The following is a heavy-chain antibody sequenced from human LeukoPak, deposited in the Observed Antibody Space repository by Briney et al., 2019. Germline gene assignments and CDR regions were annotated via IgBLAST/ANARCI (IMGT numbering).Heavy chain of an antibody. J-gene: IGHJ6*03. Sequence: GGSLRLSCAASGFTFSSNWMSWVRQAPGKGLEWLANIKQDGSERYYVDYVKGRFTISRDNAKNSLYLQMNSLRAEDTAVYYCATCSSTSCLYYYYMDVWGKGTTVTVSS. V-gene: IGHV3-7*01. CDR2: IKQDGSER. D-gene: IGHD2-2*01. CDR1: GFTFSSNW. CDR3: ATCSSTSCLYYYYMDV.